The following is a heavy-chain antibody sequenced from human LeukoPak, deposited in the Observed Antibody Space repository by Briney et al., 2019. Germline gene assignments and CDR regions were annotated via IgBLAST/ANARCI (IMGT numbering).Heavy chain of an antibody. D-gene: IGHD3-10*01. J-gene: IGHJ5*02. V-gene: IGHV3-23*01. Sequence: PGGSLRLSCAASVFTFSSYAMSWVRQAPGKGLEWVSAISGSGGSTYYADSVKGRFTISRDNSKNTLYLQMNSLRAEDTAVYYCTKDVDYYGSGSSSNWFDPWGQGTLVTVSS. CDR2: ISGSGGST. CDR3: TKDVDYYGSGSSSNWFDP. CDR1: VFTFSSYA.